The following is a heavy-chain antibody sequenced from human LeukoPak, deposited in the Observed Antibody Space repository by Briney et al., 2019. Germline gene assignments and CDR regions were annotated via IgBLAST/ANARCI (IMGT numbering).Heavy chain of an antibody. CDR2: ISRNSGYI. V-gene: IGHV3-21*01. Sequence: GGSLRLSCEASGFSLVNYSMNWVRQAPGKGLEWVSSISRNSGYIFYADAVQGRFTTSRYNAKNSLYLQMNSLRAEDTAVYYCARFPEGDANWSIDFWGPGILVTVSS. D-gene: IGHD1-1*01. CDR3: ARFPEGDANWSIDF. CDR1: GFSLVNYS. J-gene: IGHJ4*02.